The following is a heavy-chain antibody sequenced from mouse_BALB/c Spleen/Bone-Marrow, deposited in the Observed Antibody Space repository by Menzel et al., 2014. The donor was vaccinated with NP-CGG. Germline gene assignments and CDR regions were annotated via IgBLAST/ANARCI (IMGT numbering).Heavy chain of an antibody. CDR2: INPDSSTI. V-gene: IGHV4-1*02. CDR1: GVDFSRYW. D-gene: IGHD2-3*01. CDR3: ARLGYYGGFAY. Sequence: EADGVDFSRYWMSWVRQAPGKGLEWIGEINPDSSTINYTPSLKDKFIISRDNAKRTLYLQMSKVRSEDTALYYCARLGYYGGFAYWGQGTLVTVSA. J-gene: IGHJ3*01.